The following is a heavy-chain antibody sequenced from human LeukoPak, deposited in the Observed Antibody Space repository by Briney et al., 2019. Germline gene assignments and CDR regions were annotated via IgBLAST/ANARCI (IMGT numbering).Heavy chain of an antibody. J-gene: IGHJ4*02. CDR1: GYTFTGYY. Sequence: ASVKVSCKASGYTFTGYYMHWVRQAPGQGLEWMGWINPNSGGTNYAQKFQGWVTMTRDTSISTAYMELSRLRSDDTAVYYCARVYGSGSLGGFDYWGQGTLVTVSS. CDR2: INPNSGGT. CDR3: ARVYGSGSLGGFDY. V-gene: IGHV1-2*04. D-gene: IGHD3-10*01.